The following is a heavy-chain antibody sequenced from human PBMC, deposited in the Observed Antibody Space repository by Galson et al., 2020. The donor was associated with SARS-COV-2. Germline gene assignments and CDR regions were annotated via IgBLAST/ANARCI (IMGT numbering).Heavy chain of an antibody. Sequence: SETLSLTCAVSGGSISSSNRWSWVRQPPGKGLEWSGEIYHSGSTNYNQSLKSRVTISVDKSKNKFSLKLSSVTAADTAVYYCAREPYYYDSSGPYYYYYGMDVWGQGTTVTVSS. V-gene: IGHV4-4*02. CDR1: GGSISSSNR. D-gene: IGHD3-22*01. CDR3: AREPYYYDSSGPYYYYYGMDV. J-gene: IGHJ6*02. CDR2: IYHSGST.